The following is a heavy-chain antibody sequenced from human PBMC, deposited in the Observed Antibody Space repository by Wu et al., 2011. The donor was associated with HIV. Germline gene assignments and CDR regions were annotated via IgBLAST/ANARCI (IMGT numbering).Heavy chain of an antibody. CDR3: ARVRAITMVRGVISHYGMDV. J-gene: IGHJ6*02. CDR1: GYTFTGNY. Sequence: QVQLVQSAVEVKEPGASVKVSCKTSGYTFTGNYIHWVRQAPGQGLEWMGWFNPNSGGTTFAQKFQGRVTMTRDTSISTAYMELSRLRSDDTAVYYCARVRAITMVRGVISHYGMDVWGQGTTVTVSS. CDR2: FNPNSGGT. D-gene: IGHD3-10*01. V-gene: IGHV1-2*02.